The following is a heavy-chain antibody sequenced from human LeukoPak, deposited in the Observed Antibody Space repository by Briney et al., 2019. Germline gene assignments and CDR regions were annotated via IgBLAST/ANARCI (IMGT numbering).Heavy chain of an antibody. CDR1: GFTFSNYA. J-gene: IGHJ4*02. Sequence: GGSLRLSCAASGFTFSNYAMTWVRQAPGKGLEWVSAINDGGGNTYYADSVKGRFTISRDNSKNTLYLQMNSLRAEDTAVYYCAKGEYDFWSGYSPFDYWGQGTLVTVSS. CDR2: INDGGGNT. D-gene: IGHD3-3*01. V-gene: IGHV3-23*01. CDR3: AKGEYDFWSGYSPFDY.